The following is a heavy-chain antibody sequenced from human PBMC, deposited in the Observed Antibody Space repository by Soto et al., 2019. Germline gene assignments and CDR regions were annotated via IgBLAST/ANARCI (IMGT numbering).Heavy chain of an antibody. CDR2: IYWHGDK. J-gene: IGHJ1*01. V-gene: IGHV2-5*01. Sequence: QITLQEAGPTLVKPTQTLTLTCTFSGFSLSTSRGGVGWVRQPPVKARQWLTFIYWHGDKRYSPSLKSRLTINKDTSKNQVVLTTTNMDPPDTATYYCAHSPQDGLVVGKYFQHWGQGPQVTISS. CDR3: AHSPQDGLVVGKYFQH. CDR1: GFSLSTSRGG. D-gene: IGHD2-2*01.